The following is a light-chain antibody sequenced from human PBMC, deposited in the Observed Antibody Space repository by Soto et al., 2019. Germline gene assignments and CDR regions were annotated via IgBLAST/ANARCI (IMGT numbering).Light chain of an antibody. Sequence: EIVLTQSPGTLSLSPGERATLSCRASQSLSSSYLAWYQQKPGQAPRRLIYGASNRATGIPDRFSGSGSGTDFTLTISRLDPEDFAAYYFQQYGSSPVAFGQGTKLEIK. V-gene: IGKV3-20*01. CDR1: QSLSSSY. CDR3: QQYGSSPVA. CDR2: GAS. J-gene: IGKJ2*01.